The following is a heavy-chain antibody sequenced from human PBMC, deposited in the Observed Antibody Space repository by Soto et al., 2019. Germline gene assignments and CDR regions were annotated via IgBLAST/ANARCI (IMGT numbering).Heavy chain of an antibody. CDR1: GYIFVNYG. D-gene: IGHD3-16*01. Sequence: QVQLVKYGDEVKKPGASVKVACKASGYIFVNYGIAWVRQAPGQGLEWMGWISPYTGNTHSATKVQGRLTMTTDTSTSTAYMDLGSLTSDDTAVYYCVMVDNYVTPTPQDVCGQGTTVTVSS. CDR2: ISPYTGNT. J-gene: IGHJ6*02. CDR3: VMVDNYVTPTPQDV. V-gene: IGHV1-18*01.